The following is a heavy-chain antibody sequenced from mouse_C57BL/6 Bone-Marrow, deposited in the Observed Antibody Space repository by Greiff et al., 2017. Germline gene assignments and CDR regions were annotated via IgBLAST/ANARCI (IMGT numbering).Heavy chain of an antibody. D-gene: IGHD1-1*01. CDR1: GFNIKDYY. Sequence: VQLKQSGAELVKPGASVKLSCTASGFNIKDYYMHWVNQRTEQGLEWIGRIDPEDGDTKYAPKFPGKATITADTSYNTDYLQLSSLTSEDTAVYYCARARGSSYEDYAMDYWGQGTSVTVSS. J-gene: IGHJ4*01. CDR3: ARARGSSYEDYAMDY. V-gene: IGHV14-2*01. CDR2: IDPEDGDT.